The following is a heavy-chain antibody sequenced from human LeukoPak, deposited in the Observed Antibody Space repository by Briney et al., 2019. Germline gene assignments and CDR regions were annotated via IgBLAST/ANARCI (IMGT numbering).Heavy chain of an antibody. Sequence: SETLSLTCTVSGGSISSSTTYYWGWIRQPPGKGLEWIGSVYYSGSTYYNPSLKSRVTRSVDTSKNQFSLKLRSVTAADTAVYYCARSREYFDSSGYYPLVDYWGQGTLVTVSS. CDR3: ARSREYFDSSGYYPLVDY. D-gene: IGHD3-22*01. V-gene: IGHV4-39*01. CDR1: GGSISSSTTYY. J-gene: IGHJ4*02. CDR2: VYYSGST.